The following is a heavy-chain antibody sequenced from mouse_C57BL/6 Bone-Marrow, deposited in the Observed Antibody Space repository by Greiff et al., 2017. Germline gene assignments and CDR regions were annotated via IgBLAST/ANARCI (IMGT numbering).Heavy chain of an antibody. V-gene: IGHV1-19*01. D-gene: IGHD1-1*01. Sequence: EVQLQQPGPVLVKPGASVKMSCKASGYTFTDYYMHWVKQSHGQSLEWIGVINPYNGGTSYNQKFKGKATLTVDKSSSTAYMELNNLTSEDSAVYYCERSYSSSHFDYWGQGTTLTVSS. J-gene: IGHJ2*01. CDR1: GYTFTDYY. CDR3: ERSYSSSHFDY. CDR2: INPYNGGT.